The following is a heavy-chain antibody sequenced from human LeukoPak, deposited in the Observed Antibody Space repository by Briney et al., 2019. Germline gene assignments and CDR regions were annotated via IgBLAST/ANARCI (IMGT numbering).Heavy chain of an antibody. CDR2: IWYDGSNK. CDR3: ARDNDEAYYYYYGMDV. J-gene: IGHJ6*02. D-gene: IGHD2-8*01. V-gene: IGHV3-33*08. CDR1: GFTFSTYW. Sequence: GGSLRLSCAASGFTFSTYWMHWVRQAPGKGLEWVAVIWYDGSNKYYADSVKGRFTISRDNSKNTLYLQMNSLRAEDTAVYYCARDNDEAYYYYYGMDVWGQGTTVTVSS.